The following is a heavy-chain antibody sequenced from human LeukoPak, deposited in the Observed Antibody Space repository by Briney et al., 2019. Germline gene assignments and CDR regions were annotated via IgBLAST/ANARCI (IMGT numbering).Heavy chain of an antibody. D-gene: IGHD3-3*01. V-gene: IGHV1-2*02. Sequence: ASVKVSCKAFGYSFSGHYISWVRQAPGQGLEWMGWLNPNSGGTNYAQKFQGRVTMTRDTSISTAYMELRSLRFDDTAVYYCARDPLFTMFGVDHPRDDYWGQGTLVTVSS. CDR1: GYSFSGHY. CDR3: ARDPLFTMFGVDHPRDDY. J-gene: IGHJ4*02. CDR2: LNPNSGGT.